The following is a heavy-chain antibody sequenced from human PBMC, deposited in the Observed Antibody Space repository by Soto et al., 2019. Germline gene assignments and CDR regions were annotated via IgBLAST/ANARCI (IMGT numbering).Heavy chain of an antibody. CDR1: GFTFSSYW. Sequence: GGSLRLSCGASGFTFSSYWMHWVRQAPGKGLVWVSRINSDGSSTSYADSVKGRFTISRDNAKNTLYLQMNSLRAEDTAVYYCAREMGYSGYDYGVVNYYYYGMDVWGQGTTVTVSS. CDR3: AREMGYSGYDYGVVNYYYYGMDV. J-gene: IGHJ6*02. V-gene: IGHV3-74*01. CDR2: INSDGSST. D-gene: IGHD5-12*01.